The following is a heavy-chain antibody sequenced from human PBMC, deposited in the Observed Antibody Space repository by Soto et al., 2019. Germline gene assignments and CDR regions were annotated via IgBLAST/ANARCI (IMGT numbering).Heavy chain of an antibody. CDR2: IYYSGST. CDR3: ARTGFGDNFDY. V-gene: IGHV4-59*08. D-gene: IGHD3-10*01. J-gene: IGHJ4*02. Sequence: QVQLQESGPGLVKPSETLSLTCTVSGGSISSYYWSWIRQPPGKGLEWIGYIYYSGSTNYNPSLTSRVTISVDTSKNQFSLKLSSVTAADTAVYYCARTGFGDNFDYWGQGTLVTVSS. CDR1: GGSISSYY.